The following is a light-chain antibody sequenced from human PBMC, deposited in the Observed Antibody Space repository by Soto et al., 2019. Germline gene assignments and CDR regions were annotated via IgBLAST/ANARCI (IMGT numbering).Light chain of an antibody. V-gene: IGLV2-14*01. CDR2: DVS. CDR3: SSFGGSITR. Sequence: QSALTQPASVSGSPGQSITLSCTGTSSDVGGTNYVSWYQQHPGEAPKLMIYDVSYRPSGISNRFSGSKSGNTAALTISRLQAEDEADYFCSSFGGSITRFGGGTKLTVL. J-gene: IGLJ2*01. CDR1: SSDVGGTNY.